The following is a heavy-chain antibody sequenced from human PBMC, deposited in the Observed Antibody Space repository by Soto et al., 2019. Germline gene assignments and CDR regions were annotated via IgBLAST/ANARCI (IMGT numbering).Heavy chain of an antibody. J-gene: IGHJ5*02. CDR3: ARAPEVRASYSSGWYVGWFDP. CDR2: ISAYNGNT. CDR1: GYTFPSYG. V-gene: IGHV1-18*01. D-gene: IGHD6-19*01. Sequence: VSVKVSCKTSGYTFPSYGISWVRQAPGQGLEWMGWISAYNGNTNYAQKLQGRVTMTTDTSTSTAYMERRSLRPEDPSVYYCARAPEVRASYSSGWYVGWFDPCGQGTLVSVYS.